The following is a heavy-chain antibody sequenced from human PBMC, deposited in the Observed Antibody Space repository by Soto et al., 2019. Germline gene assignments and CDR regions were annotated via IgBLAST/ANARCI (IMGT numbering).Heavy chain of an antibody. J-gene: IGHJ4*02. CDR2: FYVSGST. D-gene: IGHD1-7*01. CDR1: GGSISRSSYY. CDR3: ARQRNWNYPFDY. V-gene: IGHV4-39*01. Sequence: TLSLTCTVSGGSISRSSYYWGWIRQSPGKGLEWIGSFYVSGSTYYNPSLESRVTTSVDTSKNQFSLKLSSVTAADTAMYYCARQRNWNYPFDYWGQGSLVTVSS.